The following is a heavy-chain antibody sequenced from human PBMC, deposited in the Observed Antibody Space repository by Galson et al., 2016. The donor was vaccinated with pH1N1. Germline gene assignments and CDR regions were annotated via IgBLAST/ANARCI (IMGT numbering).Heavy chain of an antibody. CDR1: GFSLSTSGMC. J-gene: IGHJ4*02. D-gene: IGHD4-17*01. Sequence: PALVKPTQTLTLTCTFSGFSLSTSGMCVSWIRQPPGKALEWLALIDWGDDKYYSTSLKTRLTISKDTSKNQVVLTMTNMDPVDTATYYCARIFYGDYTNYFDYWGQGTLVTVSS. V-gene: IGHV2-70*01. CDR2: IDWGDDK. CDR3: ARIFYGDYTNYFDY.